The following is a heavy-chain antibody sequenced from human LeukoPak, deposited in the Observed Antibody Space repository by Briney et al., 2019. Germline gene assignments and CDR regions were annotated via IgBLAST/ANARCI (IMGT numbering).Heavy chain of an antibody. J-gene: IGHJ2*01. CDR3: ASDYGDYVTGVSIWYFDL. D-gene: IGHD4-17*01. V-gene: IGHV4-38-2*01. CDR2: IYHSGST. CDR1: GYSISSGYY. Sequence: KPSETLALTCAVSGYSISSGYYRGWIRQPPGKGLEWIGSIYHSGSTYYNPSLKSRVTISVDTSKNQFSLKLSSVTAADTAVYYCASDYGDYVTGVSIWYFDLWGRGTLVTVSS.